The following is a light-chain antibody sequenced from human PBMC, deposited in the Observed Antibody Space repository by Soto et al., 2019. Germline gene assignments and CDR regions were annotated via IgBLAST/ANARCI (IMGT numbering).Light chain of an antibody. CDR3: QQYKKWPPT. J-gene: IGKJ1*01. CDR1: QNVYTD. V-gene: IGKV3-15*01. Sequence: RVLTQDRATLSVSPGEEAGGRCIASQNVYTDLAWYQQKPGRAPRLLIYGASTRATDMPGRFSGRGSGTEFTLTISSLQPEDFAAYSCQQYKKWPPTFGQGTKVDIK. CDR2: GAS.